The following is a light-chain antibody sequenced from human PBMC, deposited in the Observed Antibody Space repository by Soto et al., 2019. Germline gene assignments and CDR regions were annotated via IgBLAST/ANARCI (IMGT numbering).Light chain of an antibody. Sequence: DIQMTQSPSTLSASVGDRVTITCRASQSISTWLAWYQQKPGKAPKLLIYDASTLESGVPSRFSGSGAGTDFALTISSLQPDDFATYYCHHYNSYPWTFGQGTKVDIK. V-gene: IGKV1-5*01. CDR1: QSISTW. CDR3: HHYNSYPWT. CDR2: DAS. J-gene: IGKJ1*01.